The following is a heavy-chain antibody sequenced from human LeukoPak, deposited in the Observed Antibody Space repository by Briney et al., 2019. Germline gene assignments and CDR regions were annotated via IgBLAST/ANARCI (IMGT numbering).Heavy chain of an antibody. CDR2: ISGSGGST. CDR1: GFTFSSYA. V-gene: IGHV3-23*01. Sequence: PGGSLRLSCAASGFTFSSYAMSWVRQAPGKGLEWVSAISGSGGSTYYADSVKGRFTISRDNSKNTLYLQMNSLRAEDTAVYYCAKVGDLWELLSPDDYWGQGTLVTVSS. D-gene: IGHD1-26*01. CDR3: AKVGDLWELLSPDDY. J-gene: IGHJ4*02.